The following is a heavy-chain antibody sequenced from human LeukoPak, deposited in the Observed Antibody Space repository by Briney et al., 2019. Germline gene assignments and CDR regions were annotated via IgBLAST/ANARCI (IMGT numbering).Heavy chain of an antibody. J-gene: IGHJ4*02. Sequence: ASVKVSCKASGYTFTGYYMHWVRQAPGQGLEWMGWINPNSGGTNYAQKFQGRVTMTRDTSISTAYLELSRLRSDDTAVYYCAREEKPYSSGSQPDYWGQGTLVTVSS. CDR2: INPNSGGT. CDR3: AREEKPYSSGSQPDY. V-gene: IGHV1-2*02. CDR1: GYTFTGYY. D-gene: IGHD6-19*01.